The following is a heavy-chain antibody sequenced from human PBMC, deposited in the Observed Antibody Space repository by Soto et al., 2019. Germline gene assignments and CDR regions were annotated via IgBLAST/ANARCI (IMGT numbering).Heavy chain of an antibody. CDR1: GGSFSGYY. J-gene: IGHJ4*02. V-gene: IGHV4-39*01. D-gene: IGHD1-1*01. CDR2: ISYGGST. Sequence: SETLSLTCAVYGGSFSGYYWGWIRQPPGKGLEWIGSISYGGSTYHNPSLRSRVTISVDTSKSQFSLDLTSVTAADTAVYYCARHRRETGTYAQPLDYWGQGTLVTVSP. CDR3: ARHRRETGTYAQPLDY.